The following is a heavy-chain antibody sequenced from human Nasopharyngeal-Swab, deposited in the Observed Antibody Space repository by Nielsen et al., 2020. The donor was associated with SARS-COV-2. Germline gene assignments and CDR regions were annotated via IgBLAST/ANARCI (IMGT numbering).Heavy chain of an antibody. D-gene: IGHD6-13*01. J-gene: IGHJ4*02. CDR1: GGSISSDNYY. CDR2: IYFSGST. CDR3: VRSSSWYYFDY. Sequence: SETLSLTCTVSGGSISSDNYYWSWIRQPAGKGLEWIGRIYFSGSTNYSPSLKSRVTISVDTSKNQFSLKLSSVTAADTAVYYCVRSSSWYYFDYWAQGTQVTVSS. V-gene: IGHV4-61*02.